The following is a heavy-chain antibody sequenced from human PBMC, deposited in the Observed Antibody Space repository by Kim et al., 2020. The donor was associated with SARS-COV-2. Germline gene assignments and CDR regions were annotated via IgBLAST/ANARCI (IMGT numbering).Heavy chain of an antibody. CDR2: GTT. V-gene: IGHV3-15*01. CDR3: TTDPDLDV. Sequence: GTTDYAAPVKGRFTISRDDSKNTLYLQMNSLKTEDTAVYYCTTDPDLDVWGQGTTVTVSS. J-gene: IGHJ6*02.